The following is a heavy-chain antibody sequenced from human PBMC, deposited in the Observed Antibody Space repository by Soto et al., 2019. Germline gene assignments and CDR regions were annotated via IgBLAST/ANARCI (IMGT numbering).Heavy chain of an antibody. J-gene: IGHJ4*02. V-gene: IGHV1-69*06. D-gene: IGHD2-15*01. CDR1: GGSLSTNP. Sequence: SVKVSCKASGGSLSTNPISWVRQAPGQGLEWMGGTGSGTGPGNHAQKFQGRLTVTADKSTSTVYMELTNLSSEDTAVYYCARRDSGGFYRFFDSWRQGTRVSVSS. CDR2: TGSGTGPG. CDR3: ARRDSGGFYRFFDS.